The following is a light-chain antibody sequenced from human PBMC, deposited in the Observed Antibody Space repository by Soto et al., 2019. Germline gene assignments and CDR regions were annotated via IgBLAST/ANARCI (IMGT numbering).Light chain of an antibody. Sequence: EIVLTQSPATLSLSPGEGATLSARASQSVSSYLAWYQQKPGQAPRLLIYGASTRATGIPARFSGSGSGTEFTLTISSLQSEDFAVYYCQQYNNWPITFGQGTRLEI. CDR2: GAS. J-gene: IGKJ5*01. CDR3: QQYNNWPIT. V-gene: IGKV3-15*01. CDR1: QSVSSY.